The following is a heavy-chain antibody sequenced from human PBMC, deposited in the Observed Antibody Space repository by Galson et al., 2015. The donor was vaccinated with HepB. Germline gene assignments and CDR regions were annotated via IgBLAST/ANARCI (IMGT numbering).Heavy chain of an antibody. J-gene: IGHJ6*02. D-gene: IGHD6-19*01. V-gene: IGHV7-4-1*02. CDR3: ARDRSGWQAIYGDV. CDR2: INTNTGNP. CDR1: GYTFTSYA. Sequence: SVKVSCKASGYTFTSYAMNWVRQAPGQGLEWMGWINTNTGNPTYAQGFTGRFVFSLDTSVSTAYLQISSLKAEDTAVYYCARDRSGWQAIYGDVWGQGTTVTVSS.